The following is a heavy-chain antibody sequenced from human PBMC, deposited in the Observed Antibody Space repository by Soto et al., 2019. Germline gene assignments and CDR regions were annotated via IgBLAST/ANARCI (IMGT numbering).Heavy chain of an antibody. D-gene: IGHD6-19*01. V-gene: IGHV4-4*02. CDR3: ARRFGRYAIDY. Sequence: QVLLQESGPGLVQPSGTLSLSCAVSGGSVSSSFFWGWVRQPPGKGLEWIGDIFHSGSVNYNPSLKSRVSISIDKSKNQFSLELNSVTTADTAVYYCARRFGRYAIDYWGQGTLVIVSS. J-gene: IGHJ4*02. CDR1: GGSVSSSFF. CDR2: IFHSGSV.